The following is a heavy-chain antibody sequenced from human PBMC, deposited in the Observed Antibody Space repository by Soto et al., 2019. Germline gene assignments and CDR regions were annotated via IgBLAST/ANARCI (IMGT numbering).Heavy chain of an antibody. CDR1: GGSFSGHY. CDR3: ARGGGRYYYAMDV. D-gene: IGHD1-26*01. V-gene: IGHV4-34*01. CDR2: INHSGSP. J-gene: IGHJ6*02. Sequence: PXETLSLTCAVYGGSFSGHYWSWMRQPPGKGLEWIGKINHSGSPNYNPSLKSRVTISVDTSKNQFSLKLSSVTAADTAVYYCARGGGRYYYAMDVWGQGTTVTVSS.